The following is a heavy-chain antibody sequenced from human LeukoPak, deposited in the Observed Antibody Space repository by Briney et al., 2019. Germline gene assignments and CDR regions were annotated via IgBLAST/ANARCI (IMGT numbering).Heavy chain of an antibody. CDR2: IYPGDSDT. V-gene: IGHV5-51*01. J-gene: IGHJ1*01. CDR1: GCSFTSYW. Sequence: GESLKISCKGSGCSFTSYWIGWVRQMPGKGLEWMGIIYPGDSDTRYSPSFQGQVTISADKSISTAYLQWSSLKASDTAMYYCARQSGYCSGGSCRKYFQHWGQGTLVTVSS. D-gene: IGHD2-15*01. CDR3: ARQSGYCSGGSCRKYFQH.